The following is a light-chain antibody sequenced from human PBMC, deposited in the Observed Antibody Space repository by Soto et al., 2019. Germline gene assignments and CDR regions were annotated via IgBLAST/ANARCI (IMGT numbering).Light chain of an antibody. CDR3: QQRNTWPLT. Sequence: DIVLAQSPATLSLSPGERATLSCRASQSINSYLAWYQQKPGQAPRLLIYDASNRATGIPARFSGIGSGTDFTLTISSLEPEDFAIYYCQQRNTWPLTFGGGTKVEIK. CDR2: DAS. V-gene: IGKV3-11*01. J-gene: IGKJ4*01. CDR1: QSINSY.